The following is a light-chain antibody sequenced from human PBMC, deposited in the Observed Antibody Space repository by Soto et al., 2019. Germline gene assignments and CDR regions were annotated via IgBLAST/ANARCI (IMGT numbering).Light chain of an antibody. CDR2: GAS. CDR3: QQYNNWPYT. V-gene: IGKV3-15*01. Sequence: EIVMTQSPATLSVSPGERATLSCRASQSISYNLAWYQQKPGQAPRILIYGASTRATGIPARFSGSGSGTEFTLTISSLQSEDFAVYYCQQYNNWPYTFGQGTKLEIK. J-gene: IGKJ2*01. CDR1: QSISYN.